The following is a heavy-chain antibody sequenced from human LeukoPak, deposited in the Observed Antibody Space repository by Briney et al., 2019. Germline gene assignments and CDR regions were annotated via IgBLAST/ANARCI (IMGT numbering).Heavy chain of an antibody. J-gene: IGHJ4*02. CDR3: AREYSYGHTKRFDY. D-gene: IGHD5-18*01. CDR2: IYYSGNT. CDR1: GGSISNYY. V-gene: IGHV4-59*01. Sequence: PSETLSLTCTVPGGSISNYYWSWIRQPPGKGLEWIGYIYYSGNTNYNSSLKSRVTISVDTSKNQFSLRLSSVTAADTAVYYCAREYSYGHTKRFDYWGQGTLVTVSS.